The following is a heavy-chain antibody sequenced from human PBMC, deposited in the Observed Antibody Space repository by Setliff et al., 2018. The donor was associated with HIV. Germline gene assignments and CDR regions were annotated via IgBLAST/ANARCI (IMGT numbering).Heavy chain of an antibody. CDR1: GGSINSTSYY. J-gene: IGHJ4*02. CDR2: IYHTGST. CDR3: ARHLLRGYIYIVFDY. D-gene: IGHD5-18*01. V-gene: IGHV4-39*01. Sequence: SETLSLTCTVSGGSINSTSYYWGWIRQPPGNGLEWIGSIYHTGSTYYNPSLNSRVTISVDTSKNHFSLKLRSVTAADTAVYYCARHLLRGYIYIVFDYWGQGTLVTVSS.